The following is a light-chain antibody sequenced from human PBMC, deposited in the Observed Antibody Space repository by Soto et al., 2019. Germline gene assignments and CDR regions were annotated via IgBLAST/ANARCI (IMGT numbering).Light chain of an antibody. V-gene: IGLV2-14*01. CDR3: TSYTSSRTVL. Sequence: QSALTQPASVSGSPGQSITISCTGTSSDVGGYNYVSWYQQHPGKAPKLMIYDVSNRPSGISNLFSGSKSGNTASLTIFGIQAEDEADYYCTSYTSSRTVLFGGGTKLTVL. CDR2: DVS. J-gene: IGLJ3*02. CDR1: SSDVGGYNY.